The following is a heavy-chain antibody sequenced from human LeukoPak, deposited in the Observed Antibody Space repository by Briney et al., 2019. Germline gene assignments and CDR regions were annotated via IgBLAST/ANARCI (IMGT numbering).Heavy chain of an antibody. CDR3: ARGTPAPMDV. CDR2: IISSGSYI. V-gene: IGHV3-21*01. Sequence: GGSLRLSCAASGFTFSSYTMNWVRQAPGKGLEWVSSIISSGSYIYYADSVKGRFTISRDNAKNSLSLQMNSLRAEDTAVYYCARGTPAPMDVWGKGTTVTVSS. CDR1: GFTFSSYT. D-gene: IGHD2-2*01. J-gene: IGHJ6*03.